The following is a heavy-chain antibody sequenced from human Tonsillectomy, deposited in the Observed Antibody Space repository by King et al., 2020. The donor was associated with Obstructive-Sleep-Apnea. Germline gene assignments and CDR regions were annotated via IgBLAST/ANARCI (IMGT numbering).Heavy chain of an antibody. CDR2: VTPAGTT. CDR1: GFTFSTYD. CDR3: ARGSLPGTSGPFDY. V-gene: IGHV3-13*01. D-gene: IGHD6-13*01. J-gene: IGHJ4*02. Sequence: VQLVESGGGLVQPGGSLRLSCAASGFTFSTYDMYWVRQVAGKGFEWVSCVTPAGTTFFPGSVEGRFTISREDAKKSCSVQFNSLRGGDTAVYYCARGSLPGTSGPFDYWGQGTLVTVSS.